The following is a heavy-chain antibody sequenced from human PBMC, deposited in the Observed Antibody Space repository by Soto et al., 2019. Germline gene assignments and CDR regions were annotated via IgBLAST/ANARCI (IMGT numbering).Heavy chain of an antibody. CDR2: IYSGGST. D-gene: IGHD2-15*01. J-gene: IGHJ6*03. V-gene: IGHV3-66*01. CDR3: ASRIYCSGGSCYSDYYYYMDV. CDR1: GFTVSSNY. Sequence: QPGGSLRLSCAASGFTVSSNYMSWVRQAPGKGLEWVSVIYSGGSTYYADSVKGRFTISRDNSKNTLYLQMNSLRAEDTAVYYCASRIYCSGGSCYSDYYYYMDVWGKGTTVTVSS.